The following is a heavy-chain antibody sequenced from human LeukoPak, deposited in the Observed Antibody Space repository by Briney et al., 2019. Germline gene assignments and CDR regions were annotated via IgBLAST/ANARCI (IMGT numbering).Heavy chain of an antibody. CDR1: GYSISSGYY. J-gene: IGHJ4*02. CDR3: ARDDNWNYDY. V-gene: IGHV4-38-2*02. CDR2: IYNSGTT. Sequence: SETLSLTCGVSGYSISSGYYWAWIRQSPGKGLEWIGSIYNSGTTFYNPSLKSRVTISVDTSKNQFSLKLSSVTAADTAVYYCARDDNWNYDYWGQGTLVTVSS. D-gene: IGHD1-20*01.